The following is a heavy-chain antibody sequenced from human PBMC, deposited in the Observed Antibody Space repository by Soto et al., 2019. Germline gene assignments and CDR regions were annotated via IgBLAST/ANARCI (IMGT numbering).Heavy chain of an antibody. CDR2: VFHNGNT. Sequence: QVQLHQWGAGLVKPSETLSLTCAVSGGSFTANYWAWVRQPPGKGLEWIGEVFHNGNTNYHPSLKSRVTVSADTSKNQFSLRLTSVTAADTAVYFCASARWDFWGQGTLVTVSS. CDR3: ASARWDF. J-gene: IGHJ4*02. D-gene: IGHD6-13*01. V-gene: IGHV4-34*12. CDR1: GGSFTANY.